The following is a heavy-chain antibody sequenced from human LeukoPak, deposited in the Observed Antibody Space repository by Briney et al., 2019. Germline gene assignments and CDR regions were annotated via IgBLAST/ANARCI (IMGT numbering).Heavy chain of an antibody. Sequence: GGSLRLSCAASGFTFSSYGMHWVRQAPGKGLEWVAVISYDGSNKYYADSVKGRFTISRDNSKNTLYLQMNSLRAGDTAVYYCAKGAEWELLSLDSWGQGTLVTVSS. V-gene: IGHV3-30*18. D-gene: IGHD1-26*01. J-gene: IGHJ4*02. CDR3: AKGAEWELLSLDS. CDR1: GFTFSSYG. CDR2: ISYDGSNK.